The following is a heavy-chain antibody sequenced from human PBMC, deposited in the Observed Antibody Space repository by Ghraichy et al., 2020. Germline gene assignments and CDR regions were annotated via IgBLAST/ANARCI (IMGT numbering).Heavy chain of an antibody. CDR3: AHRQTWLDLNWFDP. Sequence: SGPTLAKPTQTLTLTCTFSGFSLSTSGVGVGWIRQPPGKALEWLALIYWDDDKRYSPSLKSRLTITKEPSKNQVVLTMTNMDPVDTATYYCAHRQTWLDLNWFDPWGQGTLVTVSS. V-gene: IGHV2-5*02. D-gene: IGHD5-12*01. CDR1: GFSLSTSGVG. CDR2: IYWDDDK. J-gene: IGHJ5*02.